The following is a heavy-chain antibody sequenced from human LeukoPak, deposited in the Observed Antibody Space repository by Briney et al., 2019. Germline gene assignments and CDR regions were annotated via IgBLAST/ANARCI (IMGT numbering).Heavy chain of an antibody. CDR3: AKDSRDGYNPGLDY. Sequence: QPGGSLRLSCAASGFTFSSYGMHWVRQAPGKGLEWVAVISYDGGNKYYADSVKGRFTISRDNSKNTLYLQMNSLRAEDTAVYYCAKDSRDGYNPGLDYWGQGTLVTVSS. CDR1: GFTFSSYG. D-gene: IGHD5-24*01. V-gene: IGHV3-30*18. CDR2: ISYDGGNK. J-gene: IGHJ4*02.